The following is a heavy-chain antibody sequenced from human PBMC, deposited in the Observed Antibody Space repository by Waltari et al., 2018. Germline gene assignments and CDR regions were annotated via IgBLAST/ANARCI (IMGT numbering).Heavy chain of an antibody. CDR1: GYTFTSYA. D-gene: IGHD6-6*01. CDR2: INAVKVKK. CDR3: ARDLPAGGSSSWWFDP. Sequence: QVQLVQSGAEVKKPGASVKVSCKASGYTFTSYAMHWVRQAPGQRLEWMGWINAVKVKKKISRKCRGRVTITRETPGGTAYMGLSSRRSEDTAVYYCARDLPAGGSSSWWFDPWGQGTLVTVSS. V-gene: IGHV1-3*01. J-gene: IGHJ5*02.